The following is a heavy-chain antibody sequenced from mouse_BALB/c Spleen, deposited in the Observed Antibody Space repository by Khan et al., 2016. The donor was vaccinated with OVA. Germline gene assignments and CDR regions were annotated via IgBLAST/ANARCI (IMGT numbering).Heavy chain of an antibody. J-gene: IGHJ2*01. CDR3: TRDRIDY. CDR2: INPSSGYT. CDR1: GYTFTTYW. V-gene: IGHV1-7*01. Sequence: VQLQESGAELAKPGASVKMSCKASGYTFTTYWMHWVKQRPGQGLEWIGYINPSSGYTDYNEKFKDRVTLSADKSSSTAYMQLSSLTSEDSAVYYCTRDRIDYWGQGTTPTVSS.